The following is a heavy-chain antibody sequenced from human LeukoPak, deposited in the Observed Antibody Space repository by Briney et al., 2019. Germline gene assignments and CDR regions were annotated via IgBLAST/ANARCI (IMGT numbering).Heavy chain of an antibody. CDR2: ISYDGSNK. CDR1: GFTFSNYG. Sequence: GRSLRLSCAASGFTFSNYGMHWVRQAPGKGLEWVAVISYDGSNKYYADSVKGRFTISRDNSKNTLYLQMNSLRAEDTAVYYCAKDVGGYSGYEDYWGQGTLVTVSS. CDR3: AKDVGGYSGYEDY. J-gene: IGHJ4*02. V-gene: IGHV3-30*18. D-gene: IGHD5-12*01.